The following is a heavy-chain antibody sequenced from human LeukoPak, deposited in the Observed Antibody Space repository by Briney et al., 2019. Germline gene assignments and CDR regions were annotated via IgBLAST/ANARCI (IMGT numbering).Heavy chain of an antibody. D-gene: IGHD3-22*01. CDR3: ARGDDSGYYDYFDY. V-gene: IGHV3-53*01. CDR2: IYTGGNT. J-gene: IGHJ4*02. CDR1: GFTVDSNY. Sequence: PGGSLRLSCAASGFTVDSNYLSWVRQAPGKGLEWVSTIYTGGNTYYAASVKGRFTISRDFSKNTVFLYMNSLRAEDTAMYYCARGDDSGYYDYFDYWGQGALVTVSS.